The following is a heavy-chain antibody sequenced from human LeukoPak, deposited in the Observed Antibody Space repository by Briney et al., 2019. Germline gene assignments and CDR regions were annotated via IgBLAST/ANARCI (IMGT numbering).Heavy chain of an antibody. CDR1: GYTFSGYY. D-gene: IGHD2-8*02. V-gene: IGHV1-2*02. CDR3: ARDRGFCTGTNCRPYFDP. J-gene: IGHJ5*02. Sequence: ASVKVSCKASGYTFSGYYMHWVRQAPGQGLEWMGWINSNSGATKYAQKFQGRVTMTRDTSISTAYMEMSGLTSDDAAIYFCARDRGFCTGTNCRPYFDPWGQGTLVTVSS. CDR2: INSNSGAT.